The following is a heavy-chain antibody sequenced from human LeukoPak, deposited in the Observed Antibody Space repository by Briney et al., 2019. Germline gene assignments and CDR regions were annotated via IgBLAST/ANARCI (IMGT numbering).Heavy chain of an antibody. Sequence: PGGSLRLSCAASGFSFSDAWMSWVRQAPGKGLEWVGRIKSKTDGGTTDYAAPVKGRFTISRDDSKNTLYLQMNSLKTEDTAVYYCTTDSFQSSRIAAEPLDYWGQGTLVTVSS. CDR2: IKSKTDGGTT. D-gene: IGHD6-13*01. CDR1: GFSFSDAW. J-gene: IGHJ4*02. CDR3: TTDSFQSSRIAAEPLDY. V-gene: IGHV3-15*01.